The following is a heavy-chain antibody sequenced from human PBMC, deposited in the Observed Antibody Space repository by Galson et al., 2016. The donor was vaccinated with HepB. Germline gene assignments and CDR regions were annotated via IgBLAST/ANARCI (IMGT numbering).Heavy chain of an antibody. Sequence: SVKVSCKASGYIFTGPYMHWVRQAPGQGLEWMGWINPNNGDTKYSQKFPGWVTITRDTSSRTAYMEVTRLKADDTAVYFCARDRRVGIASRRGKQSYYYGLDAWCQGTTVTVSS. J-gene: IGHJ6*02. CDR3: ARDRRVGIASRRGKQSYYYGLDA. CDR1: GYIFTGPY. CDR2: INPNNGDT. V-gene: IGHV1-2*04. D-gene: IGHD6-6*01.